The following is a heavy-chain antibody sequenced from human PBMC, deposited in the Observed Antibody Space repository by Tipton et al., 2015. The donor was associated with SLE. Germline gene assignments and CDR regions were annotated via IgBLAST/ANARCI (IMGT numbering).Heavy chain of an antibody. D-gene: IGHD2-8*02. CDR3: ARSAPDCTGGVCYLYYFDY. CDR2: IYYSGST. J-gene: IGHJ4*02. Sequence: TLSLTCTVSGGSISSYYWSWIRQPPGKGLEWIGYIYYSGSTNYNPSLKSRVTISVDTSKNQFSLRLSSVTAADTAVYYCARSAPDCTGGVCYLYYFDYWGKGTLVTVSS. CDR1: GGSISSYY. V-gene: IGHV4-59*08.